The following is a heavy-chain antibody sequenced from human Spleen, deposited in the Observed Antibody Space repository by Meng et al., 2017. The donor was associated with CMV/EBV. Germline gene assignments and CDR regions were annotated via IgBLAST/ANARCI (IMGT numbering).Heavy chain of an antibody. CDR3: AKGGYSYGPSRH. CDR1: GFTFSSYD. CDR2: IRYDGSTA. V-gene: IGHV3-30*02. J-gene: IGHJ4*02. Sequence: GESLKISCVASGFTFSSYDMHWVRQAPGKGLEWVAFIRYDGSTAYYGDSVKGRFIISRDNSKNTLYLQMTSLRVEDTAVYYCAKGGYSYGPSRHWGRGTLVTVSS. D-gene: IGHD5-18*01.